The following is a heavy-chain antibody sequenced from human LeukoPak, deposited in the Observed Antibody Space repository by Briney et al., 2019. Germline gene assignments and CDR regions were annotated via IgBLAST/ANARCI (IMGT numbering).Heavy chain of an antibody. CDR1: GYTFTGYY. CDR2: INPNSGGT. D-gene: IGHD2-2*02. V-gene: IGHV1-2*02. J-gene: IGHJ4*02. CDR3: ARTIGYCSSTSCYNY. Sequence: ASVKVSCKASGYTFTGYYMHWVRQAPGQGLEWKGWINPNSGGTNYAQKFQGRVTMTRDTSISTAYMELSRLRSDDTAVYYCARTIGYCSSTSCYNYWGQGTLVTVSS.